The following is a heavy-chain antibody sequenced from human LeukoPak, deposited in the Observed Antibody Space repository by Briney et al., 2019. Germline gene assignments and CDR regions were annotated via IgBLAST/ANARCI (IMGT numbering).Heavy chain of an antibody. CDR2: ISSSGSTI. J-gene: IGHJ6*03. D-gene: IGHD2-15*01. V-gene: IGHV3-11*01. CDR1: GFTFSDYY. CDR3: ARVLRYCSGGNCYSGGLGYMDV. Sequence: GGSLRLSCAASGFTFSDYYMSWIRQAPGKVLEWVSYISSSGSTIYYADSVKGRFTISRDNAKNSLFLQMNSLRAEDTAVYYCARVLRYCSGGNCYSGGLGYMDVWGKGTTVTISS.